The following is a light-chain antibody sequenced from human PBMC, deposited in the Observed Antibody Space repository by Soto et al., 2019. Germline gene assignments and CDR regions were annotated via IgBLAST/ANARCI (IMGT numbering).Light chain of an antibody. CDR2: GAS. CDR1: RRVTSSY. V-gene: IGKV3-20*01. CDR3: QQYSGSVMT. Sequence: DIVLTQSPGTLSLSPGESATLSCRASRRVTSSYLAWYQQRSGQAPRLLIYGASTRATGIPDRFSGSGSGTDFTLTISRLEPEDFAVYYCQQYSGSVMTFGQGTKVEIK. J-gene: IGKJ1*01.